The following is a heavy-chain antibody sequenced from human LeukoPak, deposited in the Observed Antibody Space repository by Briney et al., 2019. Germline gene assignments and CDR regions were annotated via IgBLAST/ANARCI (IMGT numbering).Heavy chain of an antibody. D-gene: IGHD6-13*01. CDR3: ARDWDAAAY. Sequence: AGGSLRLSCAASGFTFSNYWMTWVRRAPGKGLEWVANIRRDGSETHYVDSVMGRFTISRDNAKNSLYLQMNSLRAEDTAVYYCARDWDAAAYWGQGTLVTVSS. J-gene: IGHJ4*02. CDR1: GFTFSNYW. V-gene: IGHV3-7*01. CDR2: IRRDGSET.